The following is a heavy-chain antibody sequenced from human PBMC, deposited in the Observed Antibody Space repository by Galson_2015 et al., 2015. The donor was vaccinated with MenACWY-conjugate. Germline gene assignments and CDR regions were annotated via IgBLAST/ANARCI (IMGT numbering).Heavy chain of an antibody. CDR3: ASAYSSSFSFDY. CDR2: ISGGDTIT. CDR1: GFTFRNYD. V-gene: IGHV3-23*01. D-gene: IGHD6-13*01. J-gene: IGHJ4*02. Sequence: SLRLSCAASGFTFRNYDMSWVRQAPGKGLEWVSAISGGDTITYHADSVKGRFTISRDNSKNTLYLQMNSLRAEDTAAYYCASAYSSSFSFDYWGQGTLVTASS.